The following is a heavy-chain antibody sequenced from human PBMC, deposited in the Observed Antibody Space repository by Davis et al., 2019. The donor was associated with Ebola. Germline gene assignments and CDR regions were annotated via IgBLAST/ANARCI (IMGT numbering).Heavy chain of an antibody. CDR2: VDHSGST. J-gene: IGHJ6*02. CDR1: GGTFIDYY. V-gene: IGHV4-34*01. D-gene: IGHD2-8*02. CDR3: ARGWSLRDYYAMDV. Sequence: SETLSLTCAVYGGTFIDYYWTWIRQPPGKGLEWIGEVDHSGSTNYNPSFKSRVIVSEDASKNQFSLKLTSVTAADTAVYYCARGWSLRDYYAMDVWGQGTTVTVSS.